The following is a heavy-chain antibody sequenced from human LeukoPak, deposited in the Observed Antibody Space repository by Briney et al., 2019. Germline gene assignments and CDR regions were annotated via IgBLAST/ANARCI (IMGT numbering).Heavy chain of an antibody. CDR2: ISGSGGST. D-gene: IGHD3-22*01. CDR1: GFTFSSYA. Sequence: GGSLRLSCAASGFTFSSYAMSWVRQAPGKGLEWVSAISGSGGSTYYADSVKGRFTISRDNSKNTLYLQMNSLRAEDTAVYYCVKISSGYRILFDYWGQGTLVTVSS. V-gene: IGHV3-23*01. J-gene: IGHJ4*02. CDR3: VKISSGYRILFDY.